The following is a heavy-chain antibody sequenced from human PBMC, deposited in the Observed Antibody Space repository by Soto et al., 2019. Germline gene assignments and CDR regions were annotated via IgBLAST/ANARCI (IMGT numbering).Heavy chain of an antibody. D-gene: IGHD3-10*01. V-gene: IGHV1-69*02. CDR2: INPILGIA. CDR1: GDTFSSYT. CDR3: EGNGAREFDALDV. J-gene: IGHJ3*01. Sequence: ASVKVSCKASGDTFSSYTISWVRQAPGQGLEWMGRINPILGIANYAQKFQGRVTITADKSTSTAYMELSGLRSEDTAVYYCEGNGAREFDALDVWGQGTMVTVSS.